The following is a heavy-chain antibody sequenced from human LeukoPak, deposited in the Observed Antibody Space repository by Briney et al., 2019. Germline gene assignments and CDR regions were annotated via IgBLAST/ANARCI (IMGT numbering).Heavy chain of an antibody. J-gene: IGHJ4*02. V-gene: IGHV4-31*03. Sequence: PSETLSLICTVSGGSISSGGYYWSWIHQHPGKGLEWIGYIYYSGSTYYNPSLKSRVTISVDTSKNQFSLKLSSVTAADTAVYYCASYGDYGGLLFDYWGQGTLVTVSS. CDR3: ASYGDYGGLLFDY. D-gene: IGHD4-17*01. CDR2: IYYSGST. CDR1: GGSISSGGYY.